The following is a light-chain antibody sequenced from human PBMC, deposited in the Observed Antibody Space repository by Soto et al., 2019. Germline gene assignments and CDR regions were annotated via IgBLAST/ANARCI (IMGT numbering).Light chain of an antibody. V-gene: IGLV2-23*01. J-gene: IGLJ2*01. CDR2: EGS. Sequence: QSALTQPASVSGSPGQSITISCTGTSSDVGGYNLVSWYQQHPDKAPKLVIYEGSKRPSGVSSRFSGSKSGNTASLTISGLQAEDEAEYYCCSYADSNTYVVFGGETKVTVL. CDR1: SSDVGGYNL. CDR3: CSYADSNTYVV.